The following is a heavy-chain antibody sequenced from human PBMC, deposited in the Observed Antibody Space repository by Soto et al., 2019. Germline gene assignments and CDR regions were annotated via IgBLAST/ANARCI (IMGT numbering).Heavy chain of an antibody. V-gene: IGHV3-7*01. J-gene: IGHJ6*02. CDR2: IRQDGTEK. D-gene: IGHD5-12*01. CDR1: GFTFSRFW. CDR3: ARDGGRGGDNFVHYYYGMDV. Sequence: EVQVVESGGGLVQPGGSLRLSCVASGFTFSRFWMSWVRQAPGKGLEWVGNIRQDGTEKYYVDSVRGRFTISRDNAKNSLYLQMNSLRAEDTALYYCARDGGRGGDNFVHYYYGMDVWGQGTTVTVSS.